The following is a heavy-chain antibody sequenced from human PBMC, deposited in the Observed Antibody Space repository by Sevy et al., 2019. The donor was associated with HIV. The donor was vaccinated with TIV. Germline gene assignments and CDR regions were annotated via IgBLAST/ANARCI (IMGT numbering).Heavy chain of an antibody. CDR2: IKPDGSDN. CDR3: AQETFGRFDS. CDR1: GFSFSAYW. D-gene: IGHD1-26*01. V-gene: IGHV3-7*01. J-gene: IGHJ4*02. Sequence: GGSLRLSCAASGFSFSAYWMNWVRQAPGKGLEWVANIKPDGSDNHDVDSAEGRFTISRDNAKNSLYLQMNSLRVEDTAMYYCAQETFGRFDSWGQGTLVTVSS.